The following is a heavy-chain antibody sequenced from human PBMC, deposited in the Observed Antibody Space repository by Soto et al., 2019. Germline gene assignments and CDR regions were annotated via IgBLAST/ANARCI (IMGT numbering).Heavy chain of an antibody. Sequence: GGSLRLSCAASGFTFSSYGMHWVRQAPGKGLEWVAVIWYDGSNKYYADSVKGRFTISRDNSKNTLYLQMNSLRAEDTALYYCAKDHDYYDSSGYYHWFDPWGQGTLVTVSS. CDR2: IWYDGSNK. D-gene: IGHD3-22*01. V-gene: IGHV3-33*06. J-gene: IGHJ5*02. CDR1: GFTFSSYG. CDR3: AKDHDYYDSSGYYHWFDP.